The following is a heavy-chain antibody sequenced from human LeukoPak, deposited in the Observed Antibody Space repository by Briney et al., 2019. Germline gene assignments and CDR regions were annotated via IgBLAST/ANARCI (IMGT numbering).Heavy chain of an antibody. Sequence: ASVKVSCKASGYTFTSYDINWVRQATGQGLEGMGWINPNSGNTGYAQKFQGRVTMTRNTSISTAYMELSSPRSEDTAVYYCARGLMVRGYWFDPWGQGTLVTVSS. CDR1: GYTFTSYD. CDR3: ARGLMVRGYWFDP. J-gene: IGHJ5*02. CDR2: INPNSGNT. V-gene: IGHV1-8*01. D-gene: IGHD3-10*01.